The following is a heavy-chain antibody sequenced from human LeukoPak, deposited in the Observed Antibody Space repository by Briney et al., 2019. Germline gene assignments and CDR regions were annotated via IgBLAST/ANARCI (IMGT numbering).Heavy chain of an antibody. V-gene: IGHV1-2*02. D-gene: IGHD3-22*01. Sequence: GASVKVSCKASGYTFTGYYMHWVRQAPGQGLEWMGWINPNSGGTNYAQKFQGRVTMTRDTSISTAYMELSRLRSDDTAVYYCARETYYYDSSGSSAGPFDYWGQGILVTVSS. J-gene: IGHJ4*02. CDR2: INPNSGGT. CDR3: ARETYYYDSSGSSAGPFDY. CDR1: GYTFTGYY.